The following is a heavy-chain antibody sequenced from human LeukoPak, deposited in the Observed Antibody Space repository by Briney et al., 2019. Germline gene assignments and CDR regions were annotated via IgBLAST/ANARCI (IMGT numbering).Heavy chain of an antibody. CDR2: IYYSGST. Sequence: SETLSLTCTVSGGSISSYYWSWIRQPPGKGLEWIGYIYYSGSTNYNPSLRSRVTISVDTSKNQFSLKLSSLTAADTAVYYCAGGGNYGDYDGYFDYWGQGTLVTVSS. V-gene: IGHV4-59*08. CDR3: AGGGNYGDYDGYFDY. D-gene: IGHD4-17*01. J-gene: IGHJ4*02. CDR1: GGSISSYY.